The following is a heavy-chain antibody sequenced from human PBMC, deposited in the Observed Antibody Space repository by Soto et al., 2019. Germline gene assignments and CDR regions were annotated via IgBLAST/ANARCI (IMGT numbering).Heavy chain of an antibody. J-gene: IGHJ4*02. CDR3: ARGRYPYYDILTGSPGVFDY. Sequence: SETLSLTCTVSGGSISSGGYYWSWIRQHPGKGLEWIGYIYYSGSTYFNPSLKSRVTISVDTSKNQFSLKLSSVTAADTAVYYCARGRYPYYDILTGSPGVFDYWGQGTLVTVSS. V-gene: IGHV4-31*03. CDR1: GGSISSGGYY. D-gene: IGHD3-9*01. CDR2: IYYSGST.